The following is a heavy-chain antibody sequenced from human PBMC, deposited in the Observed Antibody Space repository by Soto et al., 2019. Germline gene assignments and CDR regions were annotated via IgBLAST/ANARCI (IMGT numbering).Heavy chain of an antibody. CDR1: GFTFSSYW. CDR3: ARYCSGGSCYQFLRRYYYGMDV. Sequence: GGSLRLSCAASGFTFSSYWMSWVRQAPGKGLEWVANIKQDGSEKYYVDSVKGRFTISRDNAKNSLYLQMNSLRAEDTAVYYCARYCSGGSCYQFLRRYYYGMDVWGQGTTVTVSS. D-gene: IGHD2-15*01. CDR2: IKQDGSEK. J-gene: IGHJ6*02. V-gene: IGHV3-7*01.